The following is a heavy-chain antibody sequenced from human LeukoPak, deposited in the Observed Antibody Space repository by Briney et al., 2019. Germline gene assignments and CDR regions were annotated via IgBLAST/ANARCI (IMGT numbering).Heavy chain of an antibody. CDR2: IYPGDSDT. Sequence: GESLKISCKGSGYSFTRNWIGWVRQMPGKGLEWMGIIYPGDSDTRYSPSFQGQVTISADKSINTAYLQWSSLKASDTAMYYCARRVVNNRNWYFNLWGRGTLVTVSS. CDR1: GYSFTRNW. D-gene: IGHD4-23*01. CDR3: ARRVVNNRNWYFNL. J-gene: IGHJ2*01. V-gene: IGHV5-51*01.